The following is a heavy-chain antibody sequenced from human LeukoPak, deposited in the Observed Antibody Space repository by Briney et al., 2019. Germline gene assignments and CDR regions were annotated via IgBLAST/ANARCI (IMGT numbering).Heavy chain of an antibody. CDR2: IYPGDSDT. Sequence: GESLKISCKGSGYSFTRNWIGWVRQMPGKGLEWMGIIYPGDSDTRYSPSFQGQVTISADKSINTAYLQWSSLKASDTAMYYCARRVVNNRNWYFNLWGRGTLVTVSS. CDR1: GYSFTRNW. D-gene: IGHD4-23*01. CDR3: ARRVVNNRNWYFNL. J-gene: IGHJ2*01. V-gene: IGHV5-51*01.